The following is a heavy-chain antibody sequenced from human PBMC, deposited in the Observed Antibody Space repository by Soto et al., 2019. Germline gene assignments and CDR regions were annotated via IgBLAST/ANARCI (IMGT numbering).Heavy chain of an antibody. CDR2: MNPNSGNT. V-gene: IGHV1-8*01. Sequence: QVQLVQSGAEVKKPGASVKVSCKASGYTFTSYDINWVRQATGQGLEWMGWMNPNSGNTGYAQKFQGRATMTRNTSIRTAYMELGSLRSEDTAVYYCARRGLSSSSTFRYYYYGMDVWGQGTTVTVSS. D-gene: IGHD6-6*01. J-gene: IGHJ6*02. CDR3: ARRGLSSSSTFRYYYYGMDV. CDR1: GYTFTSYD.